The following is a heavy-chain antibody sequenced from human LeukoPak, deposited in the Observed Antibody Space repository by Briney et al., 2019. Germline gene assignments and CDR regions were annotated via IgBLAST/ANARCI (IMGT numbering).Heavy chain of an antibody. CDR2: INWNGGST. D-gene: IGHD3-3*01. J-gene: IGHJ4*02. CDR3: ARKWASEITIFGVVIDY. V-gene: IGHV3-20*04. CDR1: GFTFDDYG. Sequence: PGGSLRLSCAASGFTFDDYGMSWVRQAPGKELEWVSGINWNGGSTGYADSVKGRFTISRDNAKNSLYLQMNSLRAEDTALYYCARKWASEITIFGVVIDYWGQGTLVTVSS.